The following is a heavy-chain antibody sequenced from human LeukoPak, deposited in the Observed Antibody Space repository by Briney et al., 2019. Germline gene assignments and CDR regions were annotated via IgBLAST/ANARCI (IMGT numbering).Heavy chain of an antibody. J-gene: IGHJ4*02. CDR1: GGTFSSYA. D-gene: IGHD3-10*01. CDR2: IIPIFGTV. Sequence: SVKVSCKASGGTFSSYAISWVRQAPGQGLEWMGGIIPIFGTVKYVQKFQGRVTITADESTSTAYMELSSLRSEDTAVYYCARVRVKGGSPPAYWGQGTLVTVSS. V-gene: IGHV1-69*13. CDR3: ARVRVKGGSPPAY.